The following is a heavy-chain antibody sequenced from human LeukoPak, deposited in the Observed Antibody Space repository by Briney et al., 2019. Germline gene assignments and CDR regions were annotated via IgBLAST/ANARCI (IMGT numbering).Heavy chain of an antibody. CDR2: INPNSGGT. CDR3: ARGAGDLYYYYMDV. Sequence: ASVKVSCKASGYIFTGYYMHWVRQAPGQGLEWMGWINPNSGGTNYAQKFQGRVTMTRDTSISTAYMELSRLRSDDTAVYYCARGAGDLYYYYMDVWGKGTTVTVSS. J-gene: IGHJ6*03. V-gene: IGHV1-2*02. CDR1: GYIFTGYY.